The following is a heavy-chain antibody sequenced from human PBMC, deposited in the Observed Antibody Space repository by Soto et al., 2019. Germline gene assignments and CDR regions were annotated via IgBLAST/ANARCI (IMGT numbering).Heavy chain of an antibody. CDR3: AREVGSATTSDAFDI. J-gene: IGHJ3*02. D-gene: IGHD1-26*01. CDR2: IYYSGSA. CDR1: GGSISSDNYF. V-gene: IGHV4-31*03. Sequence: QVQLQESGPGLVKPSQTLSLTCTVSGGSISSDNYFWSWIRQHPGKGLEWIGYIYYSGSAYYNPSLHSRVTISVATSKNQFSLRLNSVTAADTAMYYCAREVGSATTSDAFDIWGQGTMVTVSS.